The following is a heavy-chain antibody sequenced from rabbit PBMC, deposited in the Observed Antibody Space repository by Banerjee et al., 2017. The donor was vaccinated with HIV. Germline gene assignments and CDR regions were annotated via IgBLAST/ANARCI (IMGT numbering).Heavy chain of an antibody. Sequence: QQLVDSGGGLVKPGASLTLTCTASGFSFSSGYDMCWVRQAPGKGLEWIACIYGGSSGSTYYASWAKGRFTISKTSSTTVTLQVTSLTAADTATYFCVREDDYGDYLYGIDLWDQGTLVSVS. CDR1: GFSFSSGYD. CDR3: VREDDYGDYLYGIDL. V-gene: IGHV1S40*01. J-gene: IGHJ6*01. D-gene: IGHD2-1*01. CDR2: IYGGSSGST.